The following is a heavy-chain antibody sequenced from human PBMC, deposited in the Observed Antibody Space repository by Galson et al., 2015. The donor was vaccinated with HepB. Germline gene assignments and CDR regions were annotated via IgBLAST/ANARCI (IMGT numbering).Heavy chain of an antibody. CDR3: VKFNTTSRAFDI. CDR2: ITNNGDTA. Sequence: SLRLSCAASGFAFSHYSMQWVRQAPGKGLEYVSSITNNGDTASYADSVKGRFTVSRDNSKYTLYVQMSSLRTEDTAVYYCVKFNTTSRAFDIWGQGTMVIVSP. J-gene: IGHJ3*02. CDR1: GFAFSHYS. V-gene: IGHV3-64*05. D-gene: IGHD1-14*01.